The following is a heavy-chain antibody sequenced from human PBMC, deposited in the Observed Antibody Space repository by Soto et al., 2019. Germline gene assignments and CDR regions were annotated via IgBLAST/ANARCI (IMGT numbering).Heavy chain of an antibody. CDR1: GFTFDDYT. Sequence: EVKLVESGGVVVQPGGSLRLSCAASGFTFDDYTMHWVSHAPGKGLEWVSLITCDVSNTYYADSVKVRFTISRDNSKNSLSLQMSSVATEDTALYYYARARTGRARSFGRWGQGTLVTVSS. V-gene: IGHV3-43*01. CDR3: ARARTGRARSFGR. J-gene: IGHJ4*02. CDR2: ITCDVSNT. D-gene: IGHD3-16*01.